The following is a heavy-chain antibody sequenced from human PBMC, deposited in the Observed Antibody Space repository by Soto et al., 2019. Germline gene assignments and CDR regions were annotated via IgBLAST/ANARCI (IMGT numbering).Heavy chain of an antibody. D-gene: IGHD3-10*01. V-gene: IGHV3-21*04. J-gene: IGHJ4*02. CDR3: AREDSIIIPAVADV. CDR2: VSKSDYT. CDR1: GFTFTNFG. Sequence: GGSLRLSCEVPGFTFTNFGINWVRQAPGKGLEWVSSVSKSDYTYYSESVKGRFTISRDNAKNSVSLQMNNLRAEDTAVYYCAREDSIIIPAVADVWGQGTQVTVSS.